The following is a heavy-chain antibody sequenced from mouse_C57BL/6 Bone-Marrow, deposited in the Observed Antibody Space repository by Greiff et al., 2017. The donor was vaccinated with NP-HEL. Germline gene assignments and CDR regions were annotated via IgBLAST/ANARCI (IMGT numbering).Heavy chain of an antibody. Sequence: VHVKQSGPELVKPGDSVKISCKASGYSFTGYFMNWVMQSHGKSLEWIGRINPYNGDTFYNQKFKGKATLTVDKSSSTAHMELRSLTSEDSAVYYCARYYYSNYPYYAMDYWGQGTSVTVSS. CDR3: ARYYYSNYPYYAMDY. V-gene: IGHV1-20*01. D-gene: IGHD2-5*01. J-gene: IGHJ4*01. CDR2: INPYNGDT. CDR1: GYSFTGYF.